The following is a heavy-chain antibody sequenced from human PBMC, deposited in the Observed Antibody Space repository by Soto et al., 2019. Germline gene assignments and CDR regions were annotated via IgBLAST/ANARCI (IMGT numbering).Heavy chain of an antibody. D-gene: IGHD1-26*01. CDR2: ISYDGSNK. V-gene: IGHV3-30*18. CDR1: GFTFSSYG. J-gene: IGHJ4*02. CDR3: AKAWELPELDY. Sequence: GSLRLSCAASGFTFSSYGMHWVRQAPGKGLEWVAVISYDGSNKYYADSVKGRFTISRDNSKNTLYLQMNSLRAEDTAVYYCAKAWELPELDYWGQGTLVTVSS.